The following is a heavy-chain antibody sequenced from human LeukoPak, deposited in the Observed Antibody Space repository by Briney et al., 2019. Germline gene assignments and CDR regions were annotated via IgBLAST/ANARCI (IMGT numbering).Heavy chain of an antibody. CDR2: ISSSSSYI. J-gene: IGHJ4*02. Sequence: PGGSLRLSCAASGFTFSSYSMNWVRQAPGKGLEWVSSISSSSSYIYYADSVKGRFTISRDNAKNSLYLQMNSLRAEDTAVYYCAKAHEMGIAVAGPTPFVDYWGQGTLVTVSS. D-gene: IGHD6-19*01. CDR1: GFTFSSYS. CDR3: AKAHEMGIAVAGPTPFVDY. V-gene: IGHV3-21*04.